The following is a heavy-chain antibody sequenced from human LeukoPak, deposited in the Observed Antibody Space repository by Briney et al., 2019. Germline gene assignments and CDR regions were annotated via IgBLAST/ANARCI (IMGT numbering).Heavy chain of an antibody. Sequence: ASVKVSCKASGFTFTGYYMHWVRQAPGQGLEWVGWINPNSGGTNYTQRFQGRVTITRDTSINTAYMELTRLRSDDTAVYYCARDSFHYYGMDVWGQGTTVTVPS. CDR1: GFTFTGYY. J-gene: IGHJ6*02. CDR2: INPNSGGT. CDR3: ARDSFHYYGMDV. D-gene: IGHD2-15*01. V-gene: IGHV1-2*02.